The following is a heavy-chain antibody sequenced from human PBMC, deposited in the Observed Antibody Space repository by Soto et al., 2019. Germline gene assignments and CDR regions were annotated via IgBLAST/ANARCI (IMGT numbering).Heavy chain of an antibody. D-gene: IGHD3-16*01. CDR3: ARGRGTRYLDR. CDR2: INHSGST. V-gene: IGHV4-34*02. Sequence: QVQLQQWGAGLMKPSETLSLTCAVYGGSFSGYYWTWIRQPPGKGLEWIGEINHSGSTNYNPSLNHRVTISGHTSKKQCSLTLTSVTAADTAVYDCARGRGTRYLDRWGRGTLAPVSS. CDR1: GGSFSGYY. J-gene: IGHJ2*01.